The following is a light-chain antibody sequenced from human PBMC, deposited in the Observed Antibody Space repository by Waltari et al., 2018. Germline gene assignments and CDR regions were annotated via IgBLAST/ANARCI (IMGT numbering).Light chain of an antibody. J-gene: IGKJ1*01. CDR3: QQYNSWLWT. V-gene: IGKV3-15*01. CDR2: GAS. Sequence: EIVLTQSPATLSVSPGERATVSCRASQSVSSNVAWYPQKPGQAPRLLMYGASTRATGTPVRFSGSGSGTEFTLTISSLQSEDFAVYYCQQYNSWLWTFGQGTKVEIK. CDR1: QSVSSN.